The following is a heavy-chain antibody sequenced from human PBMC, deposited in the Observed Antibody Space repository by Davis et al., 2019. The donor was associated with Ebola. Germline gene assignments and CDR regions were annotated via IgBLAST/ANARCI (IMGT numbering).Heavy chain of an antibody. Sequence: AASVKVSCKFTGYTFTSYYMHWVRQAPGQGLEWMGIINPSGGSTSYAQKFQGRVTMTRDTSTSTVYMELSSLRSEDTAVYYCARALGIAALDYWGQGTLVTVSS. V-gene: IGHV1-46*03. CDR2: INPSGGST. CDR3: ARALGIAALDY. CDR1: GYTFTSYY. J-gene: IGHJ4*02. D-gene: IGHD6-13*01.